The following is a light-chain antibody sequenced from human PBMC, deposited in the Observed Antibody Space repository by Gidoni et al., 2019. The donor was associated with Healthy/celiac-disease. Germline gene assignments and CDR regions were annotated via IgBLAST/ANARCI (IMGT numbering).Light chain of an antibody. CDR3: QQLNSYPPLT. CDR1: QGISSS. V-gene: IGKV1-9*01. Sequence: DIQLTQSPSFLSASIGDRVTITCRASQGISSSLAWYQQKPGKAPTLLIYDASTLQSGVPSRFSGSGSGTEFTLTISSLQPEDFATYYCQQLNSYPPLTFGGGTKVEIK. J-gene: IGKJ4*01. CDR2: DAS.